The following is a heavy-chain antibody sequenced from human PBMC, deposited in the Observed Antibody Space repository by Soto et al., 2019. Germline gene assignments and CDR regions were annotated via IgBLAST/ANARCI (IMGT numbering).Heavy chain of an antibody. J-gene: IGHJ4*02. D-gene: IGHD6-19*01. V-gene: IGHV3-30-3*01. CDR1: GFTFSSYA. Sequence: QVQLVESGGGVVQPGRSLRLSCAASGFTFSSYAMHWVRQAPGKGLEWVAVISYDGSNKYYADSVKGRFTISRDNSKNTLYLQMNSLRAEDTAVCYCARGQGYSSGWYYFDYWGQGTLVTVSS. CDR3: ARGQGYSSGWYYFDY. CDR2: ISYDGSNK.